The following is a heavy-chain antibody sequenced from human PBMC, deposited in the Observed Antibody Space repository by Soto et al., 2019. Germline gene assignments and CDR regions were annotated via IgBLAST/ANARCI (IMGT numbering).Heavy chain of an antibody. V-gene: IGHV1-46*04. Sequence: ASVKVSCKASGHILTSHYIHWVRQAPGQGLDWMGLISPSGTATVYTQSLQGRVTMTRDTSTNTVYMDLNSLRSDDTAVYYCTAILLGYWGQGTVVTVSS. CDR1: GHILTSHY. CDR3: TAILLGY. D-gene: IGHD1-26*01. J-gene: IGHJ4*02. CDR2: ISPSGTAT.